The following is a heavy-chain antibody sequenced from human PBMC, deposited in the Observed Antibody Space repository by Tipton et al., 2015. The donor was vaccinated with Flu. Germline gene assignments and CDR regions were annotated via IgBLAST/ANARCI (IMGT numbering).Heavy chain of an antibody. CDR1: GYSISSDFY. V-gene: IGHV4-38-2*01. CDR3: ARRDYSNYVSDPKSWFDP. D-gene: IGHD4-11*01. Sequence: LRLSCAVSGYSISSDFYWAWIRQFPGKGLESIGTVSRTGSTIYNPSLKSRVTISIDTSKNQFSLNMRSVTAADMAAYYCARRDYSNYVSDPKSWFDPLGQGTLVAVSS. J-gene: IGHJ5*02. CDR2: VSRTGST.